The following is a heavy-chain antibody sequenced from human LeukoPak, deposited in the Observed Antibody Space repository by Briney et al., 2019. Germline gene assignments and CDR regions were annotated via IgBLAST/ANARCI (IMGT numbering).Heavy chain of an antibody. CDR2: VSLSGLT. CDR3: SRENGAFSPFGY. V-gene: IGHV4-4*02. J-gene: IGHJ4*02. Sequence: SETLSLTCGVSGGSITSTNWWSWVRQPPGQGLEWIGEVSLSGLTNYNPSLSSQVIMALDTSKNHLSLHLTSVTAADTAVYYCSRENGAFSPFGYWGQGYLVTVLS. D-gene: IGHD2-8*01. CDR1: GGSITSTNW.